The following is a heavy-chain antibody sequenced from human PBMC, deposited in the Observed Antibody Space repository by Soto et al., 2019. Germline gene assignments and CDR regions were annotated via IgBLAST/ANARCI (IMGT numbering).Heavy chain of an antibody. CDR1: GGSISSGDYY. CDR3: ARAMVVTQHWFDP. J-gene: IGHJ5*02. CDR2: IYYSGST. D-gene: IGHD2-21*02. V-gene: IGHV4-30-4*01. Sequence: QVQLQESGPGLVKPSQTLSLTCTVSGGSISSGDYYWSWIRQPPGKGLEWIGYIYYSGSTYYNPSLKSRVTLSVDTSKNQFSLKLSSVTAADTAVYYCARAMVVTQHWFDPWGQGTLVTVSS.